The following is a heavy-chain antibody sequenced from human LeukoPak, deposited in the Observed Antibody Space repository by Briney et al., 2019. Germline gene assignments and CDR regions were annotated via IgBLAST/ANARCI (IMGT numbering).Heavy chain of an antibody. D-gene: IGHD2-2*01. CDR1: GGSISSSSYY. Sequence: PSETLSLTCTVSGGSISSSSYYWSWIRQPPGKGLEWIGEINHSGSTNYNPSLKSRVTISVDTSKNQFSLKLSSVTAADTAVYYCARRPPGADIVVVPAAMWNGGFDYWGQGTLVTVSS. CDR2: INHSGST. J-gene: IGHJ4*02. V-gene: IGHV4-39*07. CDR3: ARRPPGADIVVVPAAMWNGGFDY.